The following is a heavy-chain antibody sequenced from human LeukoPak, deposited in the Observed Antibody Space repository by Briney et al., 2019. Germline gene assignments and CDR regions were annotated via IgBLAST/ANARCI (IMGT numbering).Heavy chain of an antibody. Sequence: GASVKVSCKASGYTFTGYYMHWVRQAPGQGLEWMGWINPNSGGTNYAQKFQGRVTMTRDTSISTAYMELSRLRSDDTAVYYCARMDVVVVAASTDASWFDPWGQGTLVTVSS. V-gene: IGHV1-2*02. D-gene: IGHD2-15*01. CDR3: ARMDVVVVAASTDASWFDP. CDR2: INPNSGGT. J-gene: IGHJ5*02. CDR1: GYTFTGYY.